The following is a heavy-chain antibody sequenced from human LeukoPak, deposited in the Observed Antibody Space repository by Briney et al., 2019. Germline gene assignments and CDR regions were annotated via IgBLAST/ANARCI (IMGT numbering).Heavy chain of an antibody. Sequence: ASVKVSCKAPGYTFTGYYMHWVRQAPGQGLEWMGWINPNSGGTNYAQKFQGRVTMTRDTSISTAYMELSRLRSDDTAVYYCARGVVPAAPGDYYYYMDVWGKGTTVTVSS. CDR1: GYTFTGYY. J-gene: IGHJ6*03. D-gene: IGHD2-2*01. CDR2: INPNSGGT. CDR3: ARGVVPAAPGDYYYYMDV. V-gene: IGHV1-2*02.